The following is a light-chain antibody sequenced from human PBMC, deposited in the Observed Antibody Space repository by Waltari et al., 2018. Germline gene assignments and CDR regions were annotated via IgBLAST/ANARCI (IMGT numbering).Light chain of an antibody. CDR1: RSVSSN. CDR3: QQCHNWPPWT. V-gene: IGKV3-15*01. Sequence: EIVMTQSPATLSVSPGERATLSCRASRSVSSNLAWYQQKPGQAPRLLSYGASTRATGIPDRFSGSGSGTEFTLTISSLQSEDFAVYYCQQCHNWPPWTFGQGTKVEIK. CDR2: GAS. J-gene: IGKJ2*01.